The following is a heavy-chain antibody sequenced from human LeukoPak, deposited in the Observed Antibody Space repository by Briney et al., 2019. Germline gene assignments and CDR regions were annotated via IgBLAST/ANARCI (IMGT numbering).Heavy chain of an antibody. D-gene: IGHD6-19*01. V-gene: IGHV4-4*07. CDR1: GGAISSYY. CDR3: ARRDISSGWSFDY. J-gene: IGHJ4*02. CDR2: IHTSGST. Sequence: SQTLSLTCTVSGGAISSYYWSWIRQPAGKGLEGIGQIHTSGSTNYNPPLKSRVTMSIDTTEDQVSLTIRSVTAADTAFYYCARRDISSGWSFDYWGQGTLVTVSS.